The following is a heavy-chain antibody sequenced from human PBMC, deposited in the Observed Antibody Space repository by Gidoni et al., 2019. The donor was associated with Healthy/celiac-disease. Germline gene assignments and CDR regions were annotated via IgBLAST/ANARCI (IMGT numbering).Heavy chain of an antibody. CDR3: ARDYYDSSGYLSTPDY. Sequence: QVQLVQSGAEVKKPGSSVKVSCKASGGTFSSYAISWVRQAPGQGLEWMGRIIPILCIANYAQKFQGRVTITADKSTSTAYMDLSSLRSEDTAVYYCARDYYDSSGYLSTPDYWGQGTLVTVSS. CDR1: GGTFSSYA. CDR2: IIPILCIA. V-gene: IGHV1-69*04. D-gene: IGHD3-22*01. J-gene: IGHJ4*02.